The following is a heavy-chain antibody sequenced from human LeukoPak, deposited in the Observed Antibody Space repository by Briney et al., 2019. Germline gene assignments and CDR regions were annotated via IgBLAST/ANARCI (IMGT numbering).Heavy chain of an antibody. D-gene: IGHD6-19*01. V-gene: IGHV1-46*01. CDR1: GYTFTSNY. CDR3: ARTNSSGWYVIVY. CDR2: ISPSGGST. J-gene: IGHJ4*02. Sequence: GASVKVSCKAFGYTFTSNYMHWVRQAPGQGPEWMGVISPSGGSTTYAQKFQGRVTMTRDTSISTAYMELSRLRSDDTAVYYCARTNSSGWYVIVYWGQGTLVTVSS.